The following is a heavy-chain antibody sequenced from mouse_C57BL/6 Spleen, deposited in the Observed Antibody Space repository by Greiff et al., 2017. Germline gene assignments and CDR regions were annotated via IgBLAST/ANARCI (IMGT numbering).Heavy chain of an antibody. D-gene: IGHD1-1*01. CDR2: INPGSGGT. CDR1: GYAFTNYL. V-gene: IGHV1-54*01. Sequence: QVQLQQSGAELVRPGTSVKVSCKASGYAFTNYLIEWVKQRPGQGLEWIGVINPGSGGTNYNEKFKGKATLTADKSSSTAYMQLSSLTSEDSAVYFCARGGSSYSFFMDYWGQGTSVTVSS. CDR3: ARGGSSYSFFMDY. J-gene: IGHJ4*01.